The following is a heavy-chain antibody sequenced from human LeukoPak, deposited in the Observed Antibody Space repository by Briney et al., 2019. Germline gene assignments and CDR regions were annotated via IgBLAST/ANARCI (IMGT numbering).Heavy chain of an antibody. CDR3: ARCFVDSSVLPDAFDI. CDR1: GYSISSGYY. V-gene: IGHV4-38-2*01. J-gene: IGHJ3*02. D-gene: IGHD3-22*01. CDR2: INHSGST. Sequence: SETLSLTCAVSGYSISSGYYWGWIRQPPGNGLEWIGSINHSGSTYYNPSLKSRVTISVDTSKNQFSLKLSSVTAADTAVYYYARCFVDSSVLPDAFDIWGQGTMVTVSS.